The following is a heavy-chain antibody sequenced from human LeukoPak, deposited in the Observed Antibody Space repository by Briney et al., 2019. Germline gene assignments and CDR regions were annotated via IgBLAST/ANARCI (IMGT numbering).Heavy chain of an antibody. Sequence: SETLSLTCTVSGGSISSYYWSWIRQPPGKGLEWIGEINHSGSTNYNPSLKSRVTISVDTSKNQFSLKLSSVTAADTAVYYCARFNYDILTGWLERDYWGQGTLVTVSS. CDR2: INHSGST. CDR1: GGSISSYY. V-gene: IGHV4-34*01. CDR3: ARFNYDILTGWLERDY. D-gene: IGHD3-9*01. J-gene: IGHJ4*02.